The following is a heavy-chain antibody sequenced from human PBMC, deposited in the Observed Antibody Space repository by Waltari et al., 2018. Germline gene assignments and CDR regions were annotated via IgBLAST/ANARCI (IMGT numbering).Heavy chain of an antibody. Sequence: QVQLQQWGAGLLKPSETLSLTCAVYGGSFSGYYWSWIRQPPGKGLEWIGEINHSGSTNYNPSLKSRVTISVDTSKNQFSLKLSSVTAADTAVYYCARADYYDSSAQGAFDIWGQGTMVTVSS. D-gene: IGHD3-22*01. J-gene: IGHJ3*02. CDR2: INHSGST. V-gene: IGHV4-34*01. CDR3: ARADYYDSSAQGAFDI. CDR1: GGSFSGYY.